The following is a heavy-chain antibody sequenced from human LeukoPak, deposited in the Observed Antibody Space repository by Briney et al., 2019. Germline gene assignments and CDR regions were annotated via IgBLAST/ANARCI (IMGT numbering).Heavy chain of an antibody. V-gene: IGHV1-18*01. Sequence: ASVKVSCKASGYTFTNYGISWVRQAPGQGLEWMGWISAYNGNTNYAQKFQGRVTVTTDTSTSTAYMDLRSLRSDDTAMYYCARDIHSFSSSPGFYWGQGTLVTVSS. CDR3: ARDIHSFSSSPGFY. D-gene: IGHD2-15*01. CDR2: ISAYNGNT. J-gene: IGHJ4*02. CDR1: GYTFTNYG.